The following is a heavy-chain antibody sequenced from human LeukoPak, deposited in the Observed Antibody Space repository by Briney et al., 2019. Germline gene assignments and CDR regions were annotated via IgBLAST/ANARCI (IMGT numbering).Heavy chain of an antibody. CDR3: AKGLGYYDSGGYYSPILD. D-gene: IGHD3-22*01. Sequence: GGSLRLSCAASGFTFSSFGMNWVRQAPGKGLEWGAVISYDGSNKYYADSVKGRFTISRDNSKSTLSLQMNSLRAEDTAVYFCAKGLGYYDSGGYYSPILDWGQGTLVTVSS. V-gene: IGHV3-30*18. CDR2: ISYDGSNK. J-gene: IGHJ4*02. CDR1: GFTFSSFG.